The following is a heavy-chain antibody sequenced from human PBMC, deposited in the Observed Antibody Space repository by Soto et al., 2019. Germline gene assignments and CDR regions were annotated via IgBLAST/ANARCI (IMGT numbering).Heavy chain of an antibody. CDR3: ASASVDSIAVAALEWDY. D-gene: IGHD6-19*01. CDR2: ISSSSSTI. J-gene: IGHJ4*02. CDR1: GFTFSSYS. V-gene: IGHV3-48*01. Sequence: GGSLRLSCAASGFTFSSYSMNWVRQAPGKGLEWVSYISSSSSTIYYADSVKGRFTISRDNAKNSLYLQMNSLRAEDTAVYYCASASVDSIAVAALEWDYWGQGTLVTVSS.